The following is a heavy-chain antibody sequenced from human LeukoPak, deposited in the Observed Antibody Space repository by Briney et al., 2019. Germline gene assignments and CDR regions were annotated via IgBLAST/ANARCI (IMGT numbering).Heavy chain of an antibody. Sequence: SETLSLTCTVSGGSISRSFYYWGWIRQSPGKGLEWIGSIYYSDSGTMYYNPSLKSRVTMSADTSKNQFSLKLSSVTAADTAVYYCARGGWYPESFQHWGQGALVTVSS. J-gene: IGHJ1*01. CDR2: IYYSDSGTM. CDR1: GGSISRSFYY. CDR3: ARGGWYPESFQH. V-gene: IGHV4-39*07. D-gene: IGHD6-19*01.